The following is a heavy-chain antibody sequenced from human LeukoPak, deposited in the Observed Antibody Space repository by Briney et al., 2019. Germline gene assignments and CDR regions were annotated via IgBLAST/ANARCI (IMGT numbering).Heavy chain of an antibody. Sequence: PGGSLRLSCTVSGFTVSSNSMSWVRQAPGKGLEWVGLISYDESKTYYADSVKGRFTISRDNSKSTLYLQMDSLRADDTAVYYCARDLKTSDYGPGISNYWGQGTLVTVSS. CDR1: GFTVSSNS. D-gene: IGHD3-10*01. CDR3: ARDLKTSDYGPGISNY. CDR2: ISYDESKT. V-gene: IGHV3-30*04. J-gene: IGHJ4*02.